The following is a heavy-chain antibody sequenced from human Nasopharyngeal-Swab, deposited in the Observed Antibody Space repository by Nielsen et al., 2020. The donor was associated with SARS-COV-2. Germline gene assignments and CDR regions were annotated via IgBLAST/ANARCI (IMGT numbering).Heavy chain of an antibody. V-gene: IGHV4-39*07. Sequence: WIRQPPGKGLEWIGSIYYSGSTYYNPSLKSRVTISVDTSKNQFSLKLSSVTAADTAVYYCARGDYYYGMDVWGQGTAVTVSS. CDR2: IYYSGST. J-gene: IGHJ6*02. CDR3: ARGDYYYGMDV.